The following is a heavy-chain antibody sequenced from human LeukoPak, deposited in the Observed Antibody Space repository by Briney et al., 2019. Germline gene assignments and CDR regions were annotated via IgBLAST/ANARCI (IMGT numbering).Heavy chain of an antibody. CDR1: GYTFTDYH. J-gene: IGHJ4*02. CDR2: IVPILGIA. CDR3: AADYDSSGTPYSFDY. V-gene: IGHV1-69*04. D-gene: IGHD3-22*01. Sequence: ASVKVSCKASGYTFTDYHMHWVRQAPGQGLEWMGRIVPILGIANYAQKFQGRVTITADKSTSTAYMELSSLRSEDTAVYYCAADYDSSGTPYSFDYWGQGTLVTVSS.